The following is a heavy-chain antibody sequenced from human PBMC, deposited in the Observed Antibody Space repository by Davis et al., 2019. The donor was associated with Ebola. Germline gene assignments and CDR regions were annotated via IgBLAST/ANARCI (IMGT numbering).Heavy chain of an antibody. J-gene: IGHJ6*02. D-gene: IGHD5-24*01. CDR1: GGSISSYY. CDR2: IYYSGST. CDR3: ARHLGGYNRRGYYYYYGMDV. Sequence: SETLSLTCTVSGGSISSYYWSWIRQHPGKGLEWIGYIYYSGSTYYNPSLKSRVTISVDTSKNQFSLKLSSVTAADTAVYYCARHLGGYNRRGYYYYYGMDVWGQGTTVTVSS. V-gene: IGHV4-59*08.